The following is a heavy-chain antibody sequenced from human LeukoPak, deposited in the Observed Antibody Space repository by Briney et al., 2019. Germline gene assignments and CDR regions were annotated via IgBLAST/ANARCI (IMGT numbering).Heavy chain of an antibody. J-gene: IGHJ4*02. Sequence: PSETLSLTCTVSGGSISIYYWSWIPQPPGKGLEWLGYTYNSGSTLYNPSLKSRVTISVDTSRNEFSLRLTSVTAADAAVYYCVRDRELNYWGQGTLVTVSS. CDR1: GGSISIYY. V-gene: IGHV4-59*01. CDR3: VRDRELNY. CDR2: TYNSGST. D-gene: IGHD3-10*01.